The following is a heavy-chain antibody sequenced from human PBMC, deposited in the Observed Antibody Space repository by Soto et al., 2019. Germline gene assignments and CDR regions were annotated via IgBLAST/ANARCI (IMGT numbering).Heavy chain of an antibody. CDR2: IYPGDSDT. J-gene: IGHJ6*03. CDR3: ARYGPSRYYYYYMDV. Sequence: GESLKISCKGSGYSFTSYWIGWVRQMPGKGLEWMGIIYPGDSDTRYSPSFQGQVTISADKSISTAYLQWSSLRASDTAMYYCARYGPSRYYYYYMDVWGKGTTVTVSS. V-gene: IGHV5-51*01. CDR1: GYSFTSYW. D-gene: IGHD4-17*01.